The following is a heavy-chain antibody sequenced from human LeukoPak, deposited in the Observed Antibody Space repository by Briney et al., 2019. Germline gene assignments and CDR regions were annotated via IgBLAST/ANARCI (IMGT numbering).Heavy chain of an antibody. Sequence: SQTLSLTCTVSGGSISSGDYYWSWIRQPPGKGLEWIGYIYYSGSTYYNPSLKSRVTISVDTSKSQFSLKLSSVTAADTAVYYCARGDILTGYFDLWGRGTLVTVSS. J-gene: IGHJ2*01. CDR1: GGSISSGDYY. V-gene: IGHV4-30-4*01. CDR2: IYYSGST. D-gene: IGHD3-9*01. CDR3: ARGDILTGYFDL.